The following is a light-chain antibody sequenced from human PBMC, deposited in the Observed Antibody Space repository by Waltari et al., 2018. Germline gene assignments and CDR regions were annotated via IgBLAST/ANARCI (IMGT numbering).Light chain of an antibody. CDR3: QQYYTTPLT. CDR1: VLYSSNNKNY. CDR2: WAS. J-gene: IGKJ4*01. V-gene: IGKV4-1*01. Sequence: VLYSSNNKNYLAWYQQKPGQPPKLLIYWASTRESGVPDRFSGSGSWTDFTLTISSLQAEDVAVYYCQQYYTTPLTFGGGTKVEIK.